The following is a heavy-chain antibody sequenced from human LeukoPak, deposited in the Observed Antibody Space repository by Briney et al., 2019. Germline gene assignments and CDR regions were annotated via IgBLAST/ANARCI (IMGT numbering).Heavy chain of an antibody. CDR2: IYHSGST. Sequence: SQTLSLTCTVSGGSISSGGYYWSWIRQPPGKGLEWIGYIYHSGSTYYNPSLKSRVTISVDRSKNQFSLKLSSVTAADTAVYYCARATQLWFGELPDAFDIWGQGTMVTVSS. CDR1: GGSISSGGYY. V-gene: IGHV4-30-2*01. J-gene: IGHJ3*02. D-gene: IGHD3-10*01. CDR3: ARATQLWFGELPDAFDI.